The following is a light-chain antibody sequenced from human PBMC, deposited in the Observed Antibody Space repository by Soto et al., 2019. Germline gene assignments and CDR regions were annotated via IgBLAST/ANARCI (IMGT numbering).Light chain of an antibody. V-gene: IGKV1-5*01. J-gene: IGKJ5*01. Sequence: DIEMTESPSTRASSVGRICTSTCRASQSISNWLAWYQQKPGTAPKLLIYHASTLESGVPSRFSGSGSGTEFTLTISSLQPEDVATYYCQKYNSAPITFGQGTRLEIK. CDR1: QSISNW. CDR2: HAS. CDR3: QKYNSAPIT.